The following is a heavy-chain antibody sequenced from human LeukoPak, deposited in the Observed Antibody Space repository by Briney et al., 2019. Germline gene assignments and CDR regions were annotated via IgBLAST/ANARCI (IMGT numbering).Heavy chain of an antibody. D-gene: IGHD4-17*01. CDR2: ISSNGGST. CDR3: VKSPTVTNNWFDP. CDR1: GFTFSSYA. Sequence: PGGSLRLSCSASGFTFSSYAMHWARQAPGKGLEYVSAISSNGGSTYYADSVKGRFTISRDNSKNTLYLQMSSLRAEDTAVYYCVKSPTVTNNWFDPWGQGTLVTVSS. V-gene: IGHV3-64D*06. J-gene: IGHJ5*02.